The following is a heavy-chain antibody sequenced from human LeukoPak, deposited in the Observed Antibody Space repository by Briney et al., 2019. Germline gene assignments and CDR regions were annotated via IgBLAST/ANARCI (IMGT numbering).Heavy chain of an antibody. V-gene: IGHV4-59*08. J-gene: IGHJ4*02. CDR3: ARHAGGCEFDY. Sequence: SETLSLTCTVSGGSISSYYWSWIRQPPGKGLEWIGYIYYSGSTNYNPSPKSRVTISVDTSKNQFSLKLSSVTAADTAVYYCARHAGGCEFDYWGQGTLITVSS. CDR2: IYYSGST. D-gene: IGHD2-8*02. CDR1: GGSISSYY.